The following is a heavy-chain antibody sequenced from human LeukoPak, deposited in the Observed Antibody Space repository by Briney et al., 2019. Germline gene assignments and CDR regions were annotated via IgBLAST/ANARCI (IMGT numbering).Heavy chain of an antibody. V-gene: IGHV4-59*01. D-gene: IGHD6-13*01. CDR3: ARVSAAAAAGLDY. Sequence: SETLSLTCTVSGGSISSYYWSWIRQPPGKGLEWIGYIYYSGSTNYNPSLKSRVTISVDTSKNQFSLKLSSVTAADTAVYYCARVSAAAAAGLDYWGQGTLVAVSS. J-gene: IGHJ4*02. CDR2: IYYSGST. CDR1: GGSISSYY.